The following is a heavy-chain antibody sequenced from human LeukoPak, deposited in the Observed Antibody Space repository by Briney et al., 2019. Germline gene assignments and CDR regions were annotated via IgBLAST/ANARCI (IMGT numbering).Heavy chain of an antibody. D-gene: IGHD3-9*01. CDR1: GFTCSRYS. V-gene: IGHV3-48*04. CDR3: ARDPPILTGPYYYYMDV. CDR2: ISSSSSTI. J-gene: IGHJ6*03. Sequence: GGSLRLSCAASGFTCSRYSMNWVRQAPGKGLEWISYISSSSSTIYYADSVKGRFIISRDNAKNSLYLQMNSLRAEDTAVYYCARDPPILTGPYYYYMDVWGKGTTVTISS.